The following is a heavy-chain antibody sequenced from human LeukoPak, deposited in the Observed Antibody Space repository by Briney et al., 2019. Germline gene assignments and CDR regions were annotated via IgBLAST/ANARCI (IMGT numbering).Heavy chain of an antibody. J-gene: IGHJ4*02. CDR1: GGTFSSYA. Sequence: GASVKVSCKASGGTFSSYAISWVRQAPGQGLEWMGGIIPIFGTANYAQKFQGRATITADESTSTAYMELSSLRSEDTAVYYCARDLSREWLLRNWGQGTLVTVSS. V-gene: IGHV1-69*13. D-gene: IGHD3-3*01. CDR3: ARDLSREWLLRN. CDR2: IIPIFGTA.